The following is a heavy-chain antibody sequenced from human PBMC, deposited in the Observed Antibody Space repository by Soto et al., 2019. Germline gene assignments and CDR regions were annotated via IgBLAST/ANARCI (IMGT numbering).Heavy chain of an antibody. J-gene: IGHJ3*01. D-gene: IGHD1-26*01. CDR3: ARGDRGAFDL. V-gene: IGHV3-21*01. Sequence: PGGSLRLSCAASGFTFSSYSMNWVRQAPGKGLEWVSSISSSSSYIYYADSVKGRSTISRDNAKNSLYLQMNSLRAEDTAVYYCARGDRGAFDLWGQGTVVTVSS. CDR1: GFTFSSYS. CDR2: ISSSSSYI.